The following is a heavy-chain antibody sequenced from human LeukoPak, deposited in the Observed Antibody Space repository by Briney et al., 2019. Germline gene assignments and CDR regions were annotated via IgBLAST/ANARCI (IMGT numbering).Heavy chain of an antibody. CDR2: ISSSSSTI. CDR3: AKVRKATENDY. Sequence: TGGSLRLSCAASGFTFSDYYMSWIRQAPGKGLEWVSCISSSSSTIYYADSVKGRFTISRDNSKNTLYLQMNSLRAEDTAVYYCAKVRKATENDYWGQGTLVTVSS. J-gene: IGHJ4*02. D-gene: IGHD5-12*01. CDR1: GFTFSDYY. V-gene: IGHV3-11*01.